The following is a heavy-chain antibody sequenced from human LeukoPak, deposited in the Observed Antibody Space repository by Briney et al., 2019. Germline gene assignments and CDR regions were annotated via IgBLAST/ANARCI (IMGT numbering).Heavy chain of an antibody. CDR2: INADGSTT. Sequence: GGSLRLSCAASGSGFTFNNYWMHWVRQAPGKGLVWVSRINADGSTTSYADSVKGRFTISRDNAKNTLYLQMNSLRAEDTAVYYCAREHYDFWSGYSRNYYYYYMDVWGKGTTVTVSS. CDR1: GSGFTFNNYW. D-gene: IGHD3-3*01. CDR3: AREHYDFWSGYSRNYYYYYMDV. J-gene: IGHJ6*03. V-gene: IGHV3-74*01.